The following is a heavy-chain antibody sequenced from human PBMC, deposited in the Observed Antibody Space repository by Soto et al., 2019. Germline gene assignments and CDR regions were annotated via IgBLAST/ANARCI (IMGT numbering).Heavy chain of an antibody. J-gene: IGHJ4*02. Sequence: QVQLVESGGGVVQPGRSLRLSCAASGFTFSNYAMHWVRQAPGKGLEWVALTSYDGNNEYYTDSVKGRLTISRDNSKNTLFLQMNSPRPEDTAVYYCAKDKGVFNWATSYFDYWGQGALVTVSS. V-gene: IGHV3-30*18. D-gene: IGHD1-1*01. CDR3: AKDKGVFNWATSYFDY. CDR2: TSYDGNNE. CDR1: GFTFSNYA.